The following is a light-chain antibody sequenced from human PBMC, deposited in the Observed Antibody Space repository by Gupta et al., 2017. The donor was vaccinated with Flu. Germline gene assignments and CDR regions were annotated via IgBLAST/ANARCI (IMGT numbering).Light chain of an antibody. V-gene: IGKV1-12*01. Sequence: SPSTVSASVGDRVSITCRASQHINSWLAWYQKKPGQAPKVLIYAASTLQSGVPSRFSGSGYGTDFTLTISGLQPEDFATYFCLQANSFPLSFGGGTKVEMK. CDR2: AAS. CDR3: LQANSFPLS. J-gene: IGKJ4*01. CDR1: QHINSW.